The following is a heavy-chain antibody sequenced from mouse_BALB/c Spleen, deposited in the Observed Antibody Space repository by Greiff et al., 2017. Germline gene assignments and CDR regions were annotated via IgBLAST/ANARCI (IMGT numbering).Heavy chain of an antibody. CDR3: ARGYYAYYAMDY. CDR1: GFTFSSYA. CDR2: ISSGGSYT. D-gene: IGHD1-1*01. J-gene: IGHJ4*01. V-gene: IGHV5-9-4*01. Sequence: EVMLVESGGGLVKPGGSLKLSCAASGFTFSSYAMSWVRQSPEKRLEWVAEISSGGSYTYYPDTVTGRFTISRDNAKNTLYLEMSSLRSEDTAMYYCARGYYAYYAMDYWGQGTSVTVSS.